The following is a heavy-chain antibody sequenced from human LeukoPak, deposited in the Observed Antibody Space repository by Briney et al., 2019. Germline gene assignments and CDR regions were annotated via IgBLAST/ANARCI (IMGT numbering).Heavy chain of an antibody. Sequence: NHSETLSLTCTVSGGSINTNGHYWGWIRQSPGKGLEWIGSISYSGTTYYNPSLRTRVIISADTSKSQFSLKLSSVTAAVTAIYFCARHFDFWGQGTTVTVSS. CDR1: GGSINTNGHY. CDR2: ISYSGTT. J-gene: IGHJ6*02. V-gene: IGHV4-39*01. CDR3: ARHFDF.